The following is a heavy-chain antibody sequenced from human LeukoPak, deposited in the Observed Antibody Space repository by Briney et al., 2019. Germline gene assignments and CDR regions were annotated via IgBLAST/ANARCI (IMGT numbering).Heavy chain of an antibody. Sequence: SETLSLTCAVYGGSFSGYYWSWIRQPPEKGLERIGEINHIGRTQYKPSLTRRVTISVDTSKNQFSLKLSSVTAADTAVYYCARRRIRSGYPIGVDYWGQGTLVTVSS. CDR1: GGSFSGYY. D-gene: IGHD5-12*01. CDR2: INHIGRT. V-gene: IGHV4-34*01. J-gene: IGHJ4*02. CDR3: ARRRIRSGYPIGVDY.